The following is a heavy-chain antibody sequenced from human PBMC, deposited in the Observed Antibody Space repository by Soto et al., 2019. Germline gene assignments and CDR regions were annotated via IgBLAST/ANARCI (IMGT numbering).Heavy chain of an antibody. Sequence: GGSLRLSCSTSGFTFGDYAMSWFRQAPGKGLEWVGFIRNKAYVGTTEYAASVKGRFTISSDDSKSIAYLQMNSLKNEDKAVYYCGRFVVAKYYYYYMDVWCKAITVTVS. J-gene: IGHJ6*03. CDR3: GRFVVAKYYYYYMDV. CDR2: IRNKAYVGTT. CDR1: GFTFGDYA. D-gene: IGHD2-21*01. V-gene: IGHV3-49*03.